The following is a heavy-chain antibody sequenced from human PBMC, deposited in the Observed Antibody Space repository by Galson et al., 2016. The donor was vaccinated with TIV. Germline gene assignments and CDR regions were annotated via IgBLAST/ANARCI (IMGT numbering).Heavy chain of an antibody. CDR2: VYNGGRT. CDR1: GFSVSNKY. V-gene: IGHV3-53*01. Sequence: SLRLSCAASGFSVSNKYMTWVRQAPGKGLEWVSVVYNGGRTDYADFVKGRFTVSRDNSKNTVFLQMNNLRADDTAVYYCGRGGGEDYYYHGIDVWGQGTMVTVSS. J-gene: IGHJ6*02. CDR3: GRGGGEDYYYHGIDV. D-gene: IGHD2-15*01.